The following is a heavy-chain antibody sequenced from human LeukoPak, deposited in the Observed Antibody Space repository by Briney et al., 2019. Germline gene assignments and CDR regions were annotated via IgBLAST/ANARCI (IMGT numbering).Heavy chain of an antibody. V-gene: IGHV4-34*01. CDR3: ARGTMVRGVIILV. CDR1: GGSFSGYY. Sequence: SETLSLTCAVYGGSFSGYYWSWIRQPPGKGLEWIGEINHSGSTNYNPSLKSRVTISVDTSKSQFSLKLSSVTAADTAVYYCARGTMVRGVIILVWGQGTLVNVSS. D-gene: IGHD3-10*01. CDR2: INHSGST. J-gene: IGHJ4*02.